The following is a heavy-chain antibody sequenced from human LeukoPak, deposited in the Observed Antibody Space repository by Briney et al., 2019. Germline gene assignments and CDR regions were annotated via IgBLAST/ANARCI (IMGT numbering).Heavy chain of an antibody. V-gene: IGHV3-30*01. CDR3: ASGDKGYFDY. CDR1: GFTFSSYA. Sequence: GGSLRLSCAASGFTFSSYAMHWVRQAPGKGLEWVAVISYDGSNKYYADSVKGRFTISRDNSKNTLYLQMNSLRAKDTAVYYCASGDKGYFDYWGQGTLVTVSS. J-gene: IGHJ4*02. CDR2: ISYDGSNK.